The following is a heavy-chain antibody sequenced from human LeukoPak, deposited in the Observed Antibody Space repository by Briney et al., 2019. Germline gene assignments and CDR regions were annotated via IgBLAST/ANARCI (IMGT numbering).Heavy chain of an antibody. J-gene: IGHJ4*02. Sequence: GGSPRLSCAASGFTFSSYGMHWVRQAPGKGLEWVAVIWYDGSNKYYTDSVKGRFTISRDNSKNTMYLQMNSLRAEDTAVYYCAREGGPGYSSGWTHYWGQGTLVTVSS. CDR1: GFTFSSYG. CDR3: AREGGPGYSSGWTHY. V-gene: IGHV3-33*01. CDR2: IWYDGSNK. D-gene: IGHD6-19*01.